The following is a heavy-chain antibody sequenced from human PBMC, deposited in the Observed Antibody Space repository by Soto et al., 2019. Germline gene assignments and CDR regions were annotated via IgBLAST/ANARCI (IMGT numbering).Heavy chain of an antibody. V-gene: IGHV3-72*01. CDR3: AMFSGSYTRGLDY. CDR2: SRNKANSYST. Sequence: EVQLVESGGGLVQPGGSLRLSCAASGFTFSDHYMDWVRQAPGKGLEWVGRSRNKANSYSTEYAASVKGRFTISSDESKNSLYLQMNILKTEDTAVYYCAMFSGSYTRGLDYWGQGTLVTVSS. CDR1: GFTFSDHY. J-gene: IGHJ4*02. D-gene: IGHD1-26*01.